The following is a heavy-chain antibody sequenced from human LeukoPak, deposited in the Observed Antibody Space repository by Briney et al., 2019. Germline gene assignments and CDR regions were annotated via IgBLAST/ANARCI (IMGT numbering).Heavy chain of an antibody. CDR2: ISYDGSNK. D-gene: IGHD6-13*01. CDR1: GFTFSSYG. CDR3: AKIIGVQQQLVDY. J-gene: IGHJ4*02. Sequence: GGSLRLSCAASGFTFSSYGMHWVRQAPGKGLEWVAVISYDGSNKYYADSVKGRFTISRDNSKNTLYLQMNSLRAEDTAVYYCAKIIGVQQQLVDYWGRGTLVTVSS. V-gene: IGHV3-30*18.